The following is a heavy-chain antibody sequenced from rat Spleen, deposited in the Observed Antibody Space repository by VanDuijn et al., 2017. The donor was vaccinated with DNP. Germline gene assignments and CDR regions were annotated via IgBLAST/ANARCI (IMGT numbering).Heavy chain of an antibody. CDR1: GFTFSDYA. Sequence: EVQLVESGGGLVQPGRSLKLSCAASGFTFSDYAMAWVRQAPKKGLEWVATITNSGGSTYYRDSVKGRFTISRDNAKSSLSLQMDSLRSEDTATYYCSTGGTEFNHWGQGVMVTVSS. CDR2: ITNSGGST. J-gene: IGHJ2*01. D-gene: IGHD1-11*01. V-gene: IGHV5-17*01. CDR3: STGGTEFNH.